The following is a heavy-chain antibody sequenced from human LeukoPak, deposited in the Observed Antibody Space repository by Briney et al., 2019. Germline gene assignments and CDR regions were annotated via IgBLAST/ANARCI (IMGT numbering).Heavy chain of an antibody. CDR1: GGSISSNNW. Sequence: SGTLSLTCAVSGGSISSNNWWSWVRQPPGKGLEWIGEIYHSGSTNYNPSLKSRVTISVDKSKNQFSLKLSSVTAADTAVYYCARDRLLDSSPFDPWGQGTLVTVSS. V-gene: IGHV4-4*02. J-gene: IGHJ5*02. CDR2: IYHSGST. D-gene: IGHD3-22*01. CDR3: ARDRLLDSSPFDP.